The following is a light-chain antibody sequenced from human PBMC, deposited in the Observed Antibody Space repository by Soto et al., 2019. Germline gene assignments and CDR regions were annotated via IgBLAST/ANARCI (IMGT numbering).Light chain of an antibody. CDR2: DVS. V-gene: IGLV2-14*01. CDR1: SSDVGGYNY. Sequence: QSALTQPASVSGSPGQSITISCTGTSSDVGGYNYVSWYLQYPGRAPKLVIFDVSNRPSGISHRFFGSKSGNTASLTISGLQTEDEDDYYCSSHTSSSTRVFGTGTKVTVL. J-gene: IGLJ1*01. CDR3: SSHTSSSTRV.